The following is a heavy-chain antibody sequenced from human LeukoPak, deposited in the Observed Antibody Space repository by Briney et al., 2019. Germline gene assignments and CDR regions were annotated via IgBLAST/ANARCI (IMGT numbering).Heavy chain of an antibody. CDR2: ISAYNGNT. Sequence: ASVKVSCKASGYTFTSYGISWVRQAPGQGLEWMGWISAYNGNTNYAQKLQGRVTMTTDTSTSTAYMELRSLRSDDTAVYYCARDQAYYGSGSYPQSLFDYWGQGTLVTVSS. J-gene: IGHJ4*02. CDR3: ARDQAYYGSGSYPQSLFDY. D-gene: IGHD3-10*01. CDR1: GYTFTSYG. V-gene: IGHV1-18*01.